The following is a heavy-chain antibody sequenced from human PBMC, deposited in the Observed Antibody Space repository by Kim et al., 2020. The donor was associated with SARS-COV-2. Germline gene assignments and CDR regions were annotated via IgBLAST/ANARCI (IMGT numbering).Heavy chain of an antibody. CDR2: ISYDGSNK. Sequence: GGSLRLSCAASGFTFSSYGMHWVRQAPGKGLEWVAVISYDGSNKYYADSVKGRFTISRDNSKNTLYLQMNSLRAEDTAVYYCAKDIRQQLDYFDYWGQGTLVTVSS. CDR1: GFTFSSYG. D-gene: IGHD6-13*01. V-gene: IGHV3-30*18. CDR3: AKDIRQQLDYFDY. J-gene: IGHJ4*02.